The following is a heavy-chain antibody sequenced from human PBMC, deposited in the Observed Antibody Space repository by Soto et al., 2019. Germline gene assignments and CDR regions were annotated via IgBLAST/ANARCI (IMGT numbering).Heavy chain of an antibody. CDR2: ILCLNDRK. V-gene: IGHV1-3*01. D-gene: IGHD2-8*02. Sequence: QVHLVQSGAEVKTPGASVTISCKASGYTFSDYGIHWIRQAPGQRPEWLGWILCLNDRKEYSQKFQGRISLTRDTSASTAYMGLSRLRSEDTAVYYCARGRRTCTEKTCYPDFDFWGQGSLVSVSS. CDR3: ARGRRTCTEKTCYPDFDF. CDR1: GYTFSDYG. J-gene: IGHJ4*02.